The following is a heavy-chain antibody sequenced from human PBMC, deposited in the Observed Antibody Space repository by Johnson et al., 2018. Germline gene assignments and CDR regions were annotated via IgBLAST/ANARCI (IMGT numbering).Heavy chain of an antibody. Sequence: QVQLVQWGAGLLKPSETXSLTCAVYGGSFSGYYWSWTRQPPGKGLEWIGEINHSGSTNYNPSPKSRVPISVDTSKNQFSLKLSSVSAADTAVYYCARSRDGYNGGAFDIWGQGTMVTVSS. D-gene: IGHD5-24*01. CDR1: GGSFSGYY. V-gene: IGHV4-34*01. CDR3: ARSRDGYNGGAFDI. CDR2: INHSGST. J-gene: IGHJ3*02.